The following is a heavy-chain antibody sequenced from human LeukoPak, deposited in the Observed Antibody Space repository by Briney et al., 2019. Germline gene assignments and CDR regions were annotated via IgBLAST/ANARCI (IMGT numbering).Heavy chain of an antibody. CDR1: GGSFSGYY. J-gene: IGHJ4*02. CDR3: ARRGPGYCSSTSCYRGGWFDY. Sequence: PLETLSLTCAVYGGSFSGYYWSWIRQPPGKGLEWIGEINHSGSTNYNPSLKSRVTISVDTSKNQFSLKLSSVTAADTAVYYCARRGPGYCSSTSCYRGGWFDYWGQGTLVTVSS. CDR2: INHSGST. V-gene: IGHV4-34*01. D-gene: IGHD2-2*01.